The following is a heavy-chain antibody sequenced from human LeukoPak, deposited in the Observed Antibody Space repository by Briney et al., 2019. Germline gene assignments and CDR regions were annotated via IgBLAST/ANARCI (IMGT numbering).Heavy chain of an antibody. CDR1: GGSISSGSYY. CDR3: ARDIWWGSSPEETSNWFDP. D-gene: IGHD2-21*01. Sequence: PSETLSLTCTVSGGSISSGSYYWSWIRQPAGKGLEWIGRIYTSGSTNYNPSLKSRVTISVDTSKNQFSLKLSSVTAADTAVYYCARDIWWGSSPEETSNWFDPWGQGTLVTVSS. V-gene: IGHV4-61*02. J-gene: IGHJ5*02. CDR2: IYTSGST.